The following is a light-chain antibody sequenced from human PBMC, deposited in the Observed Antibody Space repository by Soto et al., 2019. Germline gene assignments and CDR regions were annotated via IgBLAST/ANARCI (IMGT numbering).Light chain of an antibody. J-gene: IGKJ4*01. V-gene: IGKV1-39*01. CDR1: QSISNY. CDR2: AAS. Sequence: DIQMTQSPSSLSASVGDRVTITCRASQSISNYLNWYQQKPGKAPNLLIYAASSLQSGVPSRFSGSRSGTDFTLTISSLQPEDFATYYCQQSYCIPLTFGGGTKVEIK. CDR3: QQSYCIPLT.